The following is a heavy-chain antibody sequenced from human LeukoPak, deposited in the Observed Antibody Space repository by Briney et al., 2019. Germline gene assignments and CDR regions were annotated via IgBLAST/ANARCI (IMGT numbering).Heavy chain of an antibody. J-gene: IGHJ3*02. Sequence: GRSLRLSCAASGFTFSSYGMHWVRQAPGKGLERVAVIWYDGSNKYYADSVKGRFTISRDNSKKTMYLQMSSFRAEDTAVYYCATTEGAFDIWGQGTMVTVSS. V-gene: IGHV3-33*01. CDR3: ATTEGAFDI. CDR1: GFTFSSYG. CDR2: IWYDGSNK.